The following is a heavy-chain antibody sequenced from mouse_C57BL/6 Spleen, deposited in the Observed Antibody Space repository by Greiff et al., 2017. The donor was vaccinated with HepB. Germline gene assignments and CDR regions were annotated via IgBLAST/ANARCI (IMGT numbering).Heavy chain of an antibody. D-gene: IGHD3-2*02. V-gene: IGHV1-7*01. Sequence: QVQLQQSGAELAKPGASVKLSCKASGYTFTSYWMHWVKQRPGQGLEWIGYINPSSGYTKSNQKLKDKATLTADKSASTAYMQLSSLTYEDSAVYSCASETAQATWFAYLGQGTLVTVSA. CDR1: GYTFTSYW. CDR2: INPSSGYT. CDR3: ASETAQATWFAY. J-gene: IGHJ3*01.